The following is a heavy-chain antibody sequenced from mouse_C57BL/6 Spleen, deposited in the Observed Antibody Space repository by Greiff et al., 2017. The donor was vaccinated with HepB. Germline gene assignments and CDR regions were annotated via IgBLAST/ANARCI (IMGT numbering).Heavy chain of an antibody. J-gene: IGHJ4*01. Sequence: QVTLKESGPGILQSSQTLSLTCSFSGFSLSTSGMGVSWIRQPSGKGLEWLAHIYWDDDKRYNPSLKSRLTISKDTSRNQVFLKITSVDTADTATYYCARGLGLRGGAMDYWGQGTSVTVSS. D-gene: IGHD1-1*01. V-gene: IGHV8-12*01. CDR3: ARGLGLRGGAMDY. CDR2: IYWDDDK. CDR1: GFSLSTSGMG.